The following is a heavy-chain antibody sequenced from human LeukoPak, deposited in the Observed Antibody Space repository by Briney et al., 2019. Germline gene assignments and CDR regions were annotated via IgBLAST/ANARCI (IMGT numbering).Heavy chain of an antibody. V-gene: IGHV4-34*01. CDR1: GGSFSGYY. Sequence: PSETLSLTCAVYGGSFSGYYWSWLRQPPGKGLEWIGEINHSGSTNYNPSLKSRVTISVDTSKNQFSLKLGSVTAADTAVYYCARGRVYYGSGTTATYFDYWGQGTLVTVSS. CDR3: ARGRVYYGSGTTATYFDY. J-gene: IGHJ4*02. D-gene: IGHD3-10*01. CDR2: INHSGST.